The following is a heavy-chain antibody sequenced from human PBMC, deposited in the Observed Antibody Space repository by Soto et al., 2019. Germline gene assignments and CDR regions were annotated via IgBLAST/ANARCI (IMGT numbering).Heavy chain of an antibody. CDR3: ARRYCSGGSCYSQGYYYYYGMDV. Sequence: GGSLILSCAASGFTFSSYAMSWVRQAPGKGLEWVSAISGSGGSTYYADSVKGRFTISRDNSKNTLYLQMNSLRAEDTAVYYCARRYCSGGSCYSQGYYYYYGMDVWGQGTTVTVSS. D-gene: IGHD2-15*01. CDR2: ISGSGGST. V-gene: IGHV3-23*01. J-gene: IGHJ6*02. CDR1: GFTFSSYA.